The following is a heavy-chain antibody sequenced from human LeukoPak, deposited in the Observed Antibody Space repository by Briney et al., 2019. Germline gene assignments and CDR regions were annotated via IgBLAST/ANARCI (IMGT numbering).Heavy chain of an antibody. J-gene: IGHJ4*02. CDR2: IYSGGST. V-gene: IGHV3-53*01. CDR1: GFTVSSNY. CDR3: VRSYRYQAYYFDY. Sequence: GGSLRLSCAASGFTVSSNYMSWVRQAPGKGLEWVSVIYSGGSTYYADSVKGRFTISRDNSKNTLYLQMNSLRAEDTAVYYCVRSYRYQAYYFDYRGQGTLVTVSS. D-gene: IGHD3-16*02.